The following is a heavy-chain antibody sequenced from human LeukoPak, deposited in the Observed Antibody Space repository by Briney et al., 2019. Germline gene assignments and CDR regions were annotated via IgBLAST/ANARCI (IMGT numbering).Heavy chain of an antibody. CDR2: INHSGST. J-gene: IGHJ5*02. Sequence: PSETLSLTCAVYGGSFSGYYWSWIRQPPGKGLEWIGEINHSGSTNYNPSLKSRVTISVDTSKNQFSLKLSSVTAADTAVYYCARLFRSFGVVIVAGWFDPWGQGTLVTVSS. CDR1: GGSFSGYY. V-gene: IGHV4-34*01. CDR3: ARLFRSFGVVIVAGWFDP. D-gene: IGHD3-3*01.